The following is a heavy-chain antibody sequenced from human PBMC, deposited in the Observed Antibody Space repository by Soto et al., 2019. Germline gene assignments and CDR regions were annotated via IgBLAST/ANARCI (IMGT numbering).Heavy chain of an antibody. J-gene: IGHJ3*02. CDR2: IYYSGST. Sequence: SETLSLTCTVSGGSISSYYWSWIRQHPGKGLEWIGYIYYSGSTYYNPSLKSRVTISVDTSKNQFSLKLSSVTAADTAVYYCARGVRYGIAAAGPYDAFDIWGQGTMVTVSS. CDR1: GGSISSYY. V-gene: IGHV4-59*06. CDR3: ARGVRYGIAAAGPYDAFDI. D-gene: IGHD6-13*01.